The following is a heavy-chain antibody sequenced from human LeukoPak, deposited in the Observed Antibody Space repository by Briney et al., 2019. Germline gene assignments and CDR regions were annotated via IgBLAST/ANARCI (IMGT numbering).Heavy chain of an antibody. V-gene: IGHV4-59*02. Sequence: SETLSLTCTVSSGSVTNFYWSWIRQSPGNGLEWLGHISYSGAPQYSPSFKSRVAISLDTSKKYVSLNLGSLTAADTAVYYCARAWEWNDGAGAFAYWGQGTMVTVSS. D-gene: IGHD1-1*01. J-gene: IGHJ3*01. CDR3: ARAWEWNDGAGAFAY. CDR1: SGSVTNFY. CDR2: ISYSGAP.